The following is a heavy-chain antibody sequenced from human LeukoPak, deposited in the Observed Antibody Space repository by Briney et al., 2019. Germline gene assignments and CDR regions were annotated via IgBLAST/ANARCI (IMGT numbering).Heavy chain of an antibody. J-gene: IGHJ6*03. CDR3: ARVSGWSVYYYYMDV. CDR1: GDSISLSFYY. CDR2: IYYSGST. V-gene: IGHV4-61*05. Sequence: SETLSLTCSVSGDSISLSFYYWGWIRQPPGKALEWIGYIYYSGSTNYNPSLKSRVTISVDTSKNQFSLKLSSVTAADTAVYYCARVSGWSVYYYYMDVWGKGTTVTVSS. D-gene: IGHD6-19*01.